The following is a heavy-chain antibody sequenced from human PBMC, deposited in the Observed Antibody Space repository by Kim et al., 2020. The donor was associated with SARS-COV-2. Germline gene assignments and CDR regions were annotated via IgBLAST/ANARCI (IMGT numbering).Heavy chain of an antibody. V-gene: IGHV3-7*01. D-gene: IGHD3-3*01. CDR2: IRHDGSEK. J-gene: IGHJ4*02. CDR1: GFSFSSYW. Sequence: VGSLRLSCAASGFSFSSYWMNWVRQAPGKGLEWVSNIRHDGSEKNYVDSVKGRFTISRDNAKNSLFLQMNSLRDDDTAVYYCASTNSFSYWGQGTLITVSS. CDR3: ASTNSFSY.